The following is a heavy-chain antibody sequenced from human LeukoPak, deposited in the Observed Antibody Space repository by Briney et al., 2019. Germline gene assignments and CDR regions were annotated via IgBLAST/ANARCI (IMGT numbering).Heavy chain of an antibody. CDR3: AAGGAGYLNWFDP. D-gene: IGHD6-13*01. CDR2: ISGSGGST. CDR1: GFTFTNYA. V-gene: IGHV3-23*01. J-gene: IGHJ5*02. Sequence: PGGSLRLSCAASGFTFTNYAMSWVRQAPGKGLEWVSAISGSGGSTYYADSVKGRFTISRDNSKNTLYLQMNSLRAEDTAVYYCAAGGAGYLNWFDPWGQGTLVTVSS.